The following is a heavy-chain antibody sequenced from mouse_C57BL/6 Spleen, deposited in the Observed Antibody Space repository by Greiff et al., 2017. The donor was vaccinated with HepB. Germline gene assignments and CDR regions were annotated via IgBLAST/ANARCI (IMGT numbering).Heavy chain of an antibody. CDR1: GFTFSDYG. CDR3: ARGYYYGSSPYAMDY. CDR2: ISSGSSTI. V-gene: IGHV5-17*01. Sequence: SGGGLVKPGGSLKLSCAASGFTFSDYGMHWVRQAPEKGLEWVAYISSGSSTIYYADTVKGRFTISRDNAKNTLFLQMTSLRSEDTAMYYCARGYYYGSSPYAMDYWGQGTSVTVSS. D-gene: IGHD1-1*01. J-gene: IGHJ4*01.